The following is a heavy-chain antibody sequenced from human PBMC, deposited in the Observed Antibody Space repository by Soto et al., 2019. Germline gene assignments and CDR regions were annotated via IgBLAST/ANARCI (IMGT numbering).Heavy chain of an antibody. CDR1: GFTVSSHA. CDR3: APHVSCSGGSCQYDAFAI. Sequence: EVQVLESGGGLVQPGGSLRLSCEGSGFTVSSHAMTWIRQAPGKGPEWVSTVTADGGTYYADSVKGRFAMSRDTSDNTLYLQMTSLGAEDTAAYYCAPHVSCSGGSCQYDAFAIRGQGTMVTVSS. D-gene: IGHD2-15*01. V-gene: IGHV3-23*01. J-gene: IGHJ3*02. CDR2: VTADGGT.